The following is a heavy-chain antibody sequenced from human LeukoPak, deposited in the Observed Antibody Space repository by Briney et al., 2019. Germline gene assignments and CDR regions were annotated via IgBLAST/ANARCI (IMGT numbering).Heavy chain of an antibody. CDR1: GFTFSTYA. CDR3: ARGYTYGSA. V-gene: IGHV3-23*01. Sequence: GGSLRLSCAASGFTFSTYAMNWVRQAPGKGLEWVSGISGNGDNTYYTDSVKGRFTISRDNSKNTLYLQMNSLRAEDTAVYYCARGYTYGSAWGQGTPVTVSS. J-gene: IGHJ5*02. D-gene: IGHD5-18*01. CDR2: ISGNGDNT.